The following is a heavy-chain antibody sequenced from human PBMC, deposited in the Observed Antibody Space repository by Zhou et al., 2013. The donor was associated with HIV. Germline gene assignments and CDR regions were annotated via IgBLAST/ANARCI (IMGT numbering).Heavy chain of an antibody. CDR3: ARSYIGSGYLAGDWYFDL. CDR1: GGTFSSYA. CDR2: IIPIFGTA. D-gene: IGHD5-12*01. J-gene: IGHJ2*01. Sequence: QVQLVQSGAEVKKPGSSVKVSCKASGGTFSSYAISWVRQAPGQGLEWMGRIIPIFGTANYAQKFQGRVTITTDESTSTAYMELSSLRSEDTAVYYCARSYIGSGYLAGDWYFDLWGRGTLVTVSS. V-gene: IGHV1-69*05.